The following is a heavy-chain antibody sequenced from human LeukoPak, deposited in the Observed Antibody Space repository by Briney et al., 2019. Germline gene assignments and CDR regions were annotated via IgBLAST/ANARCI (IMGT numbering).Heavy chain of an antibody. V-gene: IGHV3-33*01. CDR1: GFTFSSYG. CDR2: IWYDGSNK. J-gene: IGHJ6*02. Sequence: GSLRLSCAASGFTFSSYGMHWVRQAPGKGLEWVAVIWYDGSNKYYADSVKGRFTISRDNSKNTLSLQMNSLRDEDRAVYYCARDGIVGYGMDVWGQGTTVTVSS. CDR3: ARDGIVGYGMDV. D-gene: IGHD2-15*01.